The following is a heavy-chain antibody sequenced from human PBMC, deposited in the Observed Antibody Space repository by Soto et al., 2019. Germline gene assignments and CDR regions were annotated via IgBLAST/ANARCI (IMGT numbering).Heavy chain of an antibody. V-gene: IGHV4-59*01. CDR3: ARVPAVAGTQPYYFDY. D-gene: IGHD6-19*01. J-gene: IGHJ4*02. CDR1: GGSISSYY. Sequence: SETLSLTCTVSGGSISSYYWSWIRQPPGKGLEWIGYIYYSGSTNYNPSLKSRVTISVDTSKNQFSLKLSSVTAADTAVYYCARVPAVAGTQPYYFDYWGQGTLVTVSS. CDR2: IYYSGST.